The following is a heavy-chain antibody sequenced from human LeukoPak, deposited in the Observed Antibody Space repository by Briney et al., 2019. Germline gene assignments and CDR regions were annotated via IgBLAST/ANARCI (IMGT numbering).Heavy chain of an antibody. J-gene: IGHJ3*02. V-gene: IGHV4-38-2*02. Sequence: SETLSLTCTVSGYSISSGYYWGWIRQPPGKGLEWIGSIYHSGSTYYNPSLKSRVTISGDTSKNQLSLKLSSVTAADTAVYYCARTGGWVDAFDIWGQGTMVTVSS. CDR2: IYHSGST. D-gene: IGHD1-26*01. CDR3: ARTGGWVDAFDI. CDR1: GYSISSGYY.